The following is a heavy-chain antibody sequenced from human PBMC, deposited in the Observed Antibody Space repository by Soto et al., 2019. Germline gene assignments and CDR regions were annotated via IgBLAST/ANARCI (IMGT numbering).Heavy chain of an antibody. D-gene: IGHD2-2*01. Sequence: GASVKVSCKASGYTFTSYYIHWVRQAPGQGLERMGVINPSGGSTSYAQNFQGRVTMTRDTSTSTVYMELSSLRSEDTAVYYCVRESTPTRWFDPWGQGTLVTVSS. CDR2: INPSGGST. V-gene: IGHV1-46*03. CDR1: GYTFTSYY. CDR3: VRESTPTRWFDP. J-gene: IGHJ5*02.